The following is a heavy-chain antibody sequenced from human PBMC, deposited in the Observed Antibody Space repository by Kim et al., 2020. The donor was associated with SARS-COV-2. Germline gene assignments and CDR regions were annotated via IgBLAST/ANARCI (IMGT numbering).Heavy chain of an antibody. CDR2: ISSSGGST. Sequence: GGSLRLSCAASEFTFSNCAMNWVRQAPGKGLEWVSGISSSGGSTYYAASVKGRFTISRDNSKNTLYLQMNSLRADDTAVYYCAISSNTLTPGYWGPGTPVTVSS. J-gene: IGHJ4*02. V-gene: IGHV3-23*01. D-gene: IGHD3-16*01. CDR3: AISSNTLTPGY. CDR1: EFTFSNCA.